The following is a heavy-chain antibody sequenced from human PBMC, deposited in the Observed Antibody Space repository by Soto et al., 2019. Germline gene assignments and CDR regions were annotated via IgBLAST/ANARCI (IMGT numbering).Heavy chain of an antibody. CDR2: IHSSGNS. D-gene: IGHD2-15*01. Sequence: SETLSLTCTVSGGSISSYYWSWIRQPPGKGLEWIGYIHSSGNSNYNPSLKSRVTASADTSKNQFSLKLESVTAADTAVYYCATGGGLTQNFVYWGQGTLVTVSS. V-gene: IGHV4-59*01. J-gene: IGHJ4*02. CDR3: ATGGGLTQNFVY. CDR1: GGSISSYY.